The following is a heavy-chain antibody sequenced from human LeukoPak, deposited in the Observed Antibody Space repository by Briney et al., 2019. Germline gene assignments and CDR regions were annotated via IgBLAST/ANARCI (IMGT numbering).Heavy chain of an antibody. CDR1: GGSFSGYY. CDR3: ARDVLRYFAAARPWFDP. J-gene: IGHJ5*02. Sequence: PSETLSLTCAVYGGSFSGYYWSWIRQPPGKGLEWIGEINHSGSTNYNPSLKSRVTISVDTSKNQFSLKRSSVTAADTAVYYCARDVLRYFAAARPWFDPWGQGTLVTVSS. CDR2: INHSGST. V-gene: IGHV4-34*01. D-gene: IGHD3-9*01.